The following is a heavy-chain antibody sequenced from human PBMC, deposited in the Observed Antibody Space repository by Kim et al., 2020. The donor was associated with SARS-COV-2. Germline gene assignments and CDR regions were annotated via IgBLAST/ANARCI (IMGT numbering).Heavy chain of an antibody. Sequence: HYNPTLKRRVAIAVDKSKHQFSLQRNSLTAADTAVYYCARLSAVTAGTIDSWGQGTLVTVSS. D-gene: IGHD6-13*01. V-gene: IGHV4-59*08. CDR3: ARLSAVTAGTIDS. J-gene: IGHJ4*02.